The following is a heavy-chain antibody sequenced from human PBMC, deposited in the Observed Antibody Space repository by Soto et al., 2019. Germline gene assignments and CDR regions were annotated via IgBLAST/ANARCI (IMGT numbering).Heavy chain of an antibody. CDR2: ISGSDGKT. V-gene: IGHV3-23*01. D-gene: IGHD1-26*01. CDR3: ARWSFLDY. J-gene: IGHJ4*02. Sequence: EVQLLKSGGGLVRPGGSLRLSCTASGFSFSSYALSWVRQAPGKGLEWVSTISGSDGKTYYADSVKGRFSISRDTSKTTLYLEMTSLRVEDTAVYYCARWSFLDYWGQGTRVTVS. CDR1: GFSFSSYA.